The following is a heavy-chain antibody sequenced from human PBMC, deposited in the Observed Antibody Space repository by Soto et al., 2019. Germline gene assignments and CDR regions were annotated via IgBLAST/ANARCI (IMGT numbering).Heavy chain of an antibody. D-gene: IGHD6-13*01. J-gene: IGHJ6*02. Sequence: ASSVKVSCKASGYTFTSYDINWVRQATGQGLEWMGWMNPNSGNTGYAQKFQGRVTMTRNTSISTAYMELSSLRSEDTAVYYCARGDGQQLIRYYYYYHGMDVWGQGTTVTVSS. V-gene: IGHV1-8*01. CDR1: GYTFTSYD. CDR2: MNPNSGNT. CDR3: ARGDGQQLIRYYYYYHGMDV.